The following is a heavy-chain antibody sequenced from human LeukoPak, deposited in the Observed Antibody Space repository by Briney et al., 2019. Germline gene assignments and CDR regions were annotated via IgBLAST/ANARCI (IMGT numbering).Heavy chain of an antibody. CDR3: ARRNYDILTGYYNDYFDY. D-gene: IGHD3-9*01. V-gene: IGHV5-51*01. CDR1: GYRFTSYW. J-gene: IGHJ4*02. Sequence: GKSLKISCKASGYRFTSYWIGWVRQLPGKGLEWVGIIYPSDSDARNSPSFQGQVTISDDKSINTAYLQWSSLKASDTAMYYCARRNYDILTGYYNDYFDYWGQGTLVTVSS. CDR2: IYPSDSDA.